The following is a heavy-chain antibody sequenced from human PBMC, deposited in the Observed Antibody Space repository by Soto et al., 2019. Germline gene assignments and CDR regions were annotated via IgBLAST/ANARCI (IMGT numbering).Heavy chain of an antibody. J-gene: IGHJ3*02. V-gene: IGHV1-2*04. CDR1: GYTFTGYY. CDR3: ARGPGIAAAGNDAFDI. D-gene: IGHD6-13*01. CDR2: INPNSGGT. Sequence: RASVKVSCKASGYTFTGYYMHWVRQAPGQGLEWMGWINPNSGGTNYAQKFQGWVTMTRDTSISTAYMELSRLRSDDTAVYYCARGPGIAAAGNDAFDIWGQGTMVTVSS.